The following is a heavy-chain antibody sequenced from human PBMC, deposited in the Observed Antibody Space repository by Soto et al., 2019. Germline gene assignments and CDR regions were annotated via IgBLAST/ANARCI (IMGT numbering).Heavy chain of an antibody. CDR2: IYYSGSP. V-gene: IGHV4-31*03. CDR3: ARNVDTANYYGMDV. J-gene: IGHJ6*02. Sequence: SETLSLTCTVSGGSISSGGYYWSWIRQHPGKGLEWIGYIYYSGSPYYNPSLKSRVTISVDTSKNHFSLKLSSVTAADTAVYYCARNVDTANYYGMDVWGQGTTVTVSS. D-gene: IGHD5-18*01. CDR1: GGSISSGGYY.